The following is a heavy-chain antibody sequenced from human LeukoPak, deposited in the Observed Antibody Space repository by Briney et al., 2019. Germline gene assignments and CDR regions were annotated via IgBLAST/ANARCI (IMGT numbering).Heavy chain of an antibody. CDR1: GFTFSSYW. CDR2: IKQDGSEK. Sequence: PGGSLRLSCAASGFTFSSYWMSWVRQAPGKGLEWVANIKQDGSEKYYVDSVKGRFTISRDNAKNSLYLQMNSLRAEDTAVYYCARSREGYSSSPNWFDPWGQGTLVTVSS. J-gene: IGHJ5*02. V-gene: IGHV3-7*01. D-gene: IGHD6-13*01. CDR3: ARSREGYSSSPNWFDP.